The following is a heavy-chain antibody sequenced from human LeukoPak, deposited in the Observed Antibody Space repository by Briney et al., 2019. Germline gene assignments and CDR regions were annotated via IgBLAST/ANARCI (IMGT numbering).Heavy chain of an antibody. J-gene: IGHJ4*02. Sequence: GASVKVSCKASGYTFTGYYMHWVRQAPGQGLEWMGWINPNSGGTSYAQKFQGRVTMTRDTSTSTVYMELSSLRSEDTAVYYCARGPKVVLAATLDYWGQGALVTVSS. V-gene: IGHV1-2*02. CDR2: INPNSGGT. CDR1: GYTFTGYY. D-gene: IGHD2-15*01. CDR3: ARGPKVVLAATLDY.